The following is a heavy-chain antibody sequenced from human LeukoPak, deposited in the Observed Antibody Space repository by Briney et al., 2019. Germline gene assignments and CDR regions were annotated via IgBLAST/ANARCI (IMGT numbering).Heavy chain of an antibody. CDR1: GFTFSSYW. J-gene: IGHJ4*02. D-gene: IGHD6-19*01. Sequence: PGGSLRLSCAVSGFTFSSYWMSWVRQAPGKGLEWVANIKQDGSEKYYVDSVKGRFTISRDNAKNSLYLQMNSLRAEDTAVYYCARARGPYSSGWYYFDYWGQGTLVTVSS. CDR2: IKQDGSEK. V-gene: IGHV3-7*03. CDR3: ARARGPYSSGWYYFDY.